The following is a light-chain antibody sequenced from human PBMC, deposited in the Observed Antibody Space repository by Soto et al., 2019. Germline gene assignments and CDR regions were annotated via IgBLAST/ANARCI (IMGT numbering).Light chain of an antibody. J-gene: IGKJ3*01. CDR2: GAS. V-gene: IGKV3-15*01. CDR1: QSVSGN. CDR3: HQSNNWPPFT. Sequence: EIVMTQSPATLSVSPGERATLSCRASQSVSGNLAWYQQKPGQAPRLLIYGASTRATGIPAKFSGSGSGTEFTLTISSLQSEDFAVYYCHQSNNWPPFTFGPGTKVDIK.